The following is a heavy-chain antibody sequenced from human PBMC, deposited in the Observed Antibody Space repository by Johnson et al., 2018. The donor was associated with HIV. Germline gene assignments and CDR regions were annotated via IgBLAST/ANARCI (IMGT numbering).Heavy chain of an antibody. J-gene: IGHJ3*02. CDR1: GFTFSNYA. CDR3: AREHRGYNFWSGYYPDAFDI. CDR2: ISGSGGST. V-gene: IGHV3-23*04. D-gene: IGHD3-3*01. Sequence: VQLVESGGGLVQPGGSLRLSCAASGFTFSNYAMSWIRQSPGKGQEWVSAISGSGGSTYYTDSVKGRFTISRDNSKNTLYLQMNSLRPEDTAVYYCAREHRGYNFWSGYYPDAFDIWGQGTMVTVSS.